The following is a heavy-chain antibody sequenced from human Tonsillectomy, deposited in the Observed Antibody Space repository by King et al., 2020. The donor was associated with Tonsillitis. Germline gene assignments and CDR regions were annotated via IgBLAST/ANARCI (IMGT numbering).Heavy chain of an antibody. CDR2: ISYDGSNK. J-gene: IGHJ3*02. CDR3: ARDLGGDYYDSSSYYGDAFDI. Sequence: VQLVESGGGVVQPGRSLRLSCAASGFTFSSYAMHWVRQVPGKGLEWVAVISYDGSNKYYADSVKGRFTISRDNSKNTLYLQMNSLRAEDTAVYYCARDLGGDYYDSSSYYGDAFDIWGQGTMVTVSS. V-gene: IGHV3-30-3*01. D-gene: IGHD3-22*01. CDR1: GFTFSSYA.